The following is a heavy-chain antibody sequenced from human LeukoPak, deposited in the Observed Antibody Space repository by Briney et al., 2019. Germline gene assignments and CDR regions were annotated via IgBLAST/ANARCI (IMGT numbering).Heavy chain of an antibody. V-gene: IGHV5-51*01. J-gene: IGHJ4*02. Sequence: GETLKISCKGSGYFFTSNWIAWVRQMPGKGLEWMGIIYPGDSDIRYSPSFQGEVTISADKTISTAYLQWSSLKASDSAMYYCARHSLDSPSDYWGQGTLVTVSS. CDR3: ARHSLDSPSDY. CDR2: IYPGDSDI. CDR1: GYFFTSNW.